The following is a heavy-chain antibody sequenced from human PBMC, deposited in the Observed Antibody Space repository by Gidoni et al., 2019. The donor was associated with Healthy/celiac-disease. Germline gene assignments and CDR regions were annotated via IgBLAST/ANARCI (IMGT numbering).Heavy chain of an antibody. J-gene: IGHJ4*02. Sequence: QVQLQESGPGLVKPSGTLSLTCAVSGGSISSSNWWSWVRQPPGKGLEWIGEIYHSGSTNYNPPLKSRVTISVDKSKNQFSLKLSSVTAADTAVYYCASRRRGYSSSLLSYFDYWGQGTLVTVSS. CDR2: IYHSGST. D-gene: IGHD6-13*01. V-gene: IGHV4-4*02. CDR3: ASRRRGYSSSLLSYFDY. CDR1: GGSISSSNW.